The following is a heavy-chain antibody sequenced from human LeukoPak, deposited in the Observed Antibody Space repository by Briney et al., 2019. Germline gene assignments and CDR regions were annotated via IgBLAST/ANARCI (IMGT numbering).Heavy chain of an antibody. CDR2: INQDGSEK. Sequence: GGSLRLSCAASGFTFRTYWMNWVRQAPGKGLEWVANINQDGSEKYYVDSVKGRFTISRDNAKNSLYLQMNSLRAEDTAVYYCARARYSNYAFDIWGQGTMVTVSS. J-gene: IGHJ3*02. D-gene: IGHD4-11*01. CDR1: GFTFRTYW. CDR3: ARARYSNYAFDI. V-gene: IGHV3-7*01.